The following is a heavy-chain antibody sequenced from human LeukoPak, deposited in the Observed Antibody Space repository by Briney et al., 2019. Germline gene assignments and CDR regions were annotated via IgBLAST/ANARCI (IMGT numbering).Heavy chain of an antibody. Sequence: ASVKVSCKASGGTFSSYAISWVRQAPGQGLEWMGGFDPEDGETIYAQKFQGRVTMTEDTSTDTAYMELSSLRSEDTAVYYCATSHRGYYYDSREGNHDAFDIWGQGTMVTVSS. V-gene: IGHV1-24*01. CDR1: GGTFSSYA. CDR2: FDPEDGET. CDR3: ATSHRGYYYDSREGNHDAFDI. D-gene: IGHD3-22*01. J-gene: IGHJ3*02.